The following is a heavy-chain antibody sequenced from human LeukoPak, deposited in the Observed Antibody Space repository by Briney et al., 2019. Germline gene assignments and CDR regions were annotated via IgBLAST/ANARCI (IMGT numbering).Heavy chain of an antibody. Sequence: ASVKVSCKASGYTFTSYYMHWVRQAPGQGLEWMGIINPSGGSTGYAQKFQGRVTMTRDTSTSAVYMELSSLRSEDTAVYYCARARRNWSGYDAFDIWGQGTLVTVSS. D-gene: IGHD3-3*01. CDR1: GYTFTSYY. CDR2: INPSGGST. J-gene: IGHJ3*02. CDR3: ARARRNWSGYDAFDI. V-gene: IGHV1-46*01.